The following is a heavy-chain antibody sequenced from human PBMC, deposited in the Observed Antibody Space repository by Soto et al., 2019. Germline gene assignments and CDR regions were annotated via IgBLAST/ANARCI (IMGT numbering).Heavy chain of an antibody. Sequence: PGWSLRLSCAASGFTFSSYGMHWVRQAPGKGLEWVAVISYDGSNKYYADSVKGRFTISRDNSKNTLYLQMNSLRAEDTAVYYCAKDLKFAGCHGNYGMDVWGQGTPVSVSS. V-gene: IGHV3-30*18. CDR3: AKDLKFAGCHGNYGMDV. CDR2: ISYDGSNK. CDR1: GFTFSSYG. D-gene: IGHD3-9*01. J-gene: IGHJ6*02.